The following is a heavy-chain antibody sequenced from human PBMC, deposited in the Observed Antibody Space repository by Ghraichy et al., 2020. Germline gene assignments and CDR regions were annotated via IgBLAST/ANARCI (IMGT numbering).Heavy chain of an antibody. CDR1: GGSISSYY. CDR3: ARGAREWPGTDEYFQH. J-gene: IGHJ1*01. Sequence: SETLSLTCTVSGGSISSYYWSWIRQPPGKALEWIGYIYYSGSTNYNPSLKSRVTISVDTSKNQFSLKLSSVTAADTAVYYCARGAREWPGTDEYFQHWGQGTLVTVSS. D-gene: IGHD3-3*01. CDR2: IYYSGST. V-gene: IGHV4-59*01.